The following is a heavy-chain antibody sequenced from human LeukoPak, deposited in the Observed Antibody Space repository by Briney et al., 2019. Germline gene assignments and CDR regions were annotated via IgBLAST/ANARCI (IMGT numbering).Heavy chain of an antibody. CDR1: GYTFTGYY. CDR2: INPNSGGT. CDR3: ARGLGSPNYYYGMDV. D-gene: IGHD3-22*01. J-gene: IGHJ6*02. Sequence: GASVKVSCKASGYTFTGYYMHWVRQAPGQGLEWMGWINPNSGGTNYAQKFQGRVTMTRDTSISTAYMELSRLRSDDTAVYCCARGLGSPNYYYGMDVWGQGTTVTVSS. V-gene: IGHV1-2*02.